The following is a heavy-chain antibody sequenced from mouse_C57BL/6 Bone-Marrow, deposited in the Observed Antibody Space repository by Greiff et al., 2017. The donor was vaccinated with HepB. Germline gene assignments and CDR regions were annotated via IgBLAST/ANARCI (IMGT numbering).Heavy chain of an antibody. D-gene: IGHD2-5*01. V-gene: IGHV5-16*01. CDR3: AREVYYSNPYAMDY. CDR2: INYDGSST. J-gene: IGHJ4*01. Sequence: EVKLMESEGGLVQPGSSMKLSCTASGFTFSDYYMAWVRQVPEKGLEWVANINYDGSSTYYLDSLKSRFIISRDNAKNILYLQMSSLKSEDTATYYCAREVYYSNPYAMDYWGQGTSVTVSS. CDR1: GFTFSDYY.